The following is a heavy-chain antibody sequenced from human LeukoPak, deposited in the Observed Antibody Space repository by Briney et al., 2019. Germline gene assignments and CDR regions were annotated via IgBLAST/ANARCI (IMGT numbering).Heavy chain of an antibody. V-gene: IGHV1-3*01. D-gene: IGHD1-26*01. Sequence: GASVKVSCKASGYTFTNYDIYWVRQASGQSLEWMGWINAGNGNTKYSQKFQGTVTITRDTPASTAYMELSSLRSEDTAVYYCMRDEGGRGLHWGQGTLVTVSS. CDR3: MRDEGGRGLH. CDR1: GYTFTNYD. J-gene: IGHJ4*02. CDR2: INAGNGNT.